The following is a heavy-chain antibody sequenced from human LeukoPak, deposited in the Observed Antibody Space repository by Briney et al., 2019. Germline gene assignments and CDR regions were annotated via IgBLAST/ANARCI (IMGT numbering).Heavy chain of an antibody. V-gene: IGHV3-7*01. J-gene: IGHJ6*03. Sequence: PGGSLRLSCAASGFTFSSYWMSWVRQAPGKGLEWVANIKQDGSEKYYVDSVKGRFTISRDNAKNSLYLQMNSLRAEDTAVYYCARAATHYCSGGSCYPYPLYYYYYMDVWGKGTTVTGSS. CDR3: ARAATHYCSGGSCYPYPLYYYYYMDV. D-gene: IGHD2-15*01. CDR1: GFTFSSYW. CDR2: IKQDGSEK.